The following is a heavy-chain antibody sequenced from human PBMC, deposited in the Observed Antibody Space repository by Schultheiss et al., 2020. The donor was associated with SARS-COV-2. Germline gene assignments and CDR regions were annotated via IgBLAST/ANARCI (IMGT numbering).Heavy chain of an antibody. J-gene: IGHJ5*02. CDR3: ARHGYDYVWGSYRYNWFDP. CDR2: IYTSGST. D-gene: IGHD3-16*02. V-gene: IGHV4-59*10. CDR1: GGSFSGYY. Sequence: SETLSLTCAVYGGSFSGYYWSWIRQPAGKGLEWIGRIYTSGSTNYNPSLKSRVTMSVDTSKNQFSLKLSSVTAADTAVYYCARHGYDYVWGSYRYNWFDPWGQGTLVTVSS.